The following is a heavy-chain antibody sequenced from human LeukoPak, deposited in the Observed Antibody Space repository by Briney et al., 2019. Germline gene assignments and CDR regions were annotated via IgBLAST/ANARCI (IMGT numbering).Heavy chain of an antibody. CDR3: TRAGNGDYR. J-gene: IGHJ5*02. V-gene: IGHV4-59*01. D-gene: IGHD4-17*01. Sequence: SETLSLTCTVSGGSISSYYWSWIRQPPVKGLEWIGYIYYSGSTNYNPSLKSRVTISVDTSKNQFSLKLSSVTAADTAVYYCTRAGNGDYRWGQGTLVTVSS. CDR1: GGSISSYY. CDR2: IYYSGST.